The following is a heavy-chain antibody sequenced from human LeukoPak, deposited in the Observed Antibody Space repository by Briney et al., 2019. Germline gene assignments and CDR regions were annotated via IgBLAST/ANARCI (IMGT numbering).Heavy chain of an antibody. V-gene: IGHV1-69*04. D-gene: IGHD3-10*01. CDR2: IIPIFDKP. CDR3: AGVLLPSRFNY. Sequence: SVKVSSKASGGTFTNYVISWVRQGPGQGVELVGRIIPIFDKPDYAQKFQGRVTSTAYISTSTVYMEMSSLYSEDTAIYYCAGVLLPSRFNYWGQASLVTVSA. J-gene: IGHJ4*02. CDR1: GGTFTNYV.